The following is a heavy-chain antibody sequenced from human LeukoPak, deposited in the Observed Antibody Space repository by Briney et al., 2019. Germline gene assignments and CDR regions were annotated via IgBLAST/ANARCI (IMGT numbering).Heavy chain of an antibody. Sequence: PGGSLRLSCAASGFTFSSYAMHWVRQAPGKGLEWVAVISYDGSNKYYADSVKGRFTISRDNSKNTLYLQMNSLRAEDTAVYYCAKDRSYSGYEPLDYWGQGTLVTVSS. V-gene: IGHV3-30-3*01. CDR2: ISYDGSNK. CDR1: GFTFSSYA. CDR3: AKDRSYSGYEPLDY. D-gene: IGHD5-12*01. J-gene: IGHJ4*02.